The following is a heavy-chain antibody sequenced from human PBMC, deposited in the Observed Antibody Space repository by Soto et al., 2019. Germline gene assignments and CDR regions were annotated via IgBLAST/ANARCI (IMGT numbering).Heavy chain of an antibody. CDR2: IYPGDSDT. CDR1: GYAFSSYW. CDR3: ARGYCTATICDPWFDP. J-gene: IGHJ5*02. V-gene: IGHV5-51*01. D-gene: IGHD2-8*02. Sequence: VESLKISCQGSGYAFSSYWIAWVRQMPGKGLEWMGIIYPGDSDTRYSPSFQGQVTISVGKSITTAYLQWSSLKASDTAMYYCARGYCTATICDPWFDPWGQGTLVTVSS.